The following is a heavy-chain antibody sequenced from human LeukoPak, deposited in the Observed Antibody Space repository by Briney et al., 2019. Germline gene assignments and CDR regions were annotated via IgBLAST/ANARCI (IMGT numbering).Heavy chain of an antibody. CDR2: IRSSGDMI. CDR3: VRDPDALDY. Sequence: GGSLRLSCATSGFTFSSYSMNWVRQAPGKGLEWVSYIRSSGDMIYYADSVEGRFTISRDNAKNSVYLQMNSLRDEDTAVYYCVRDPDALDYWGQGTQVTVSS. V-gene: IGHV3-48*02. CDR1: GFTFSSYS. J-gene: IGHJ4*02.